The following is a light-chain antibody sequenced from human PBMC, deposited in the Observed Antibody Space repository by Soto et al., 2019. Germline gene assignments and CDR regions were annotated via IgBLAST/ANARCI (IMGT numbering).Light chain of an antibody. CDR1: QNIRSS. J-gene: IGKJ2*01. CDR3: QQYDIWPPYT. CDR2: DAS. V-gene: IGKV3-15*01. Sequence: EVVMTQSPASLSASLGERVTLSCRASQNIRSSLAWYQQRPGQAPRLLIYDASTRATGIPPRFSGGGSGTEFTVTISSLQSEDFAIYYCQQYDIWPPYTFGQGTKVDIK.